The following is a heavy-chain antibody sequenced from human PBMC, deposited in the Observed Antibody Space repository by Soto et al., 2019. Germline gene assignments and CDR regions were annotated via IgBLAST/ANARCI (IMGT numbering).Heavy chain of an antibody. CDR2: ISYRGDT. Sequence: SETLSLTCTVSGDSVSSRNYHWTWIRQPPGKGLEWIGYISYRGDTNYNPSLKSRVTISMDTSKNQFSLKLNSVTAADTAVYYCANYRRAVLHYDMDVWGQGTTVTVSS. V-gene: IGHV4-61*01. D-gene: IGHD1-26*01. J-gene: IGHJ6*02. CDR3: ANYRRAVLHYDMDV. CDR1: GDSVSSRNYH.